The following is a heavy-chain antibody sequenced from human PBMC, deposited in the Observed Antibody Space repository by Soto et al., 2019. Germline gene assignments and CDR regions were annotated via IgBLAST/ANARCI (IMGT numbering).Heavy chain of an antibody. J-gene: IGHJ3*02. CDR1: GFTFSDDW. V-gene: IGHV3-74*01. D-gene: IGHD3-22*01. Sequence: EVQLVESGGGLVQPGGSLRLSCAASGFTFSDDWLHWVRQGPGKGLVWVSRINGDGSSTSYADSVRGRFTISRDNAKNTLHLQMNRLRAEDTAVYWCVGSDSFDIWSQGTMVTVSS. CDR2: INGDGSST. CDR3: VGSDSFDI.